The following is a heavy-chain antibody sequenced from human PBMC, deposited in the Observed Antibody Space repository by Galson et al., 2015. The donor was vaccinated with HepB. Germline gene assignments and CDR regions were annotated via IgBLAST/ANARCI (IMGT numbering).Heavy chain of an antibody. Sequence: SVKVSCKASGYTFSTYSITWVRQAPGQGLEWMGWISPYNRDTTFARKFQGRVTMTTDTLTSTAYMELWSLRSDDTAIYYCARGALVGVVGGSQNNWFAPWGQGTLVTVSS. CDR3: ARGALVGVVGGSQNNWFAP. J-gene: IGHJ5*02. V-gene: IGHV1-18*01. D-gene: IGHD2-15*01. CDR1: GYTFSTYS. CDR2: ISPYNRDT.